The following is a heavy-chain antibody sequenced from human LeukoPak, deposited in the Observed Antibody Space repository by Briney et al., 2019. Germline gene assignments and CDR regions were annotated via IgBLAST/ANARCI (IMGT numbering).Heavy chain of an antibody. CDR1: GGSISSGDYY. Sequence: SETLSLTCTVSGGSISSGDYYWRWIRQPRGKGLEWIGYIYYSGSTYYNPSLNSRVTISVDTSKHQFSLKLNSVTAADTAVYYCARTGGTIDYWGQGTLVTVSS. J-gene: IGHJ4*02. CDR3: ARTGGTIDY. CDR2: IYYSGST. D-gene: IGHD2-8*02. V-gene: IGHV4-30-4*01.